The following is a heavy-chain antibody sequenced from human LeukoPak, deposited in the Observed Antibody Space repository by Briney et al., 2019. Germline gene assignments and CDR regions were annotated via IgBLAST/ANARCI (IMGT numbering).Heavy chain of an antibody. Sequence: ASVKVSCKASGGTFSSYAISWVRQAPGQGLEWMGRIIPIFGTANYAQKFQGRATITTDESTSTAYMELSSLRSEDTAVYYCARDSGLGWFGELTFDYWGQGTLVTVSS. CDR2: IIPIFGTA. D-gene: IGHD3-10*01. J-gene: IGHJ4*02. V-gene: IGHV1-69*05. CDR3: ARDSGLGWFGELTFDY. CDR1: GGTFSSYA.